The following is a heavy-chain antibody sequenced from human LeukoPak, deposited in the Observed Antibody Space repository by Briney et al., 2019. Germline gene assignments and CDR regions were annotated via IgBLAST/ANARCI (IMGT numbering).Heavy chain of an antibody. CDR2: ISSDGTNK. CDR1: RFTFSIFG. V-gene: IGHV3-30*03. CDR3: RAATRYLDYYYDY. Sequence: PGGSLRLSCAASRFTFSIFGMHWVRQAPGKGLEWIAVISSDGTNKYYADSVRGRFTISRDNSKDTPYLQMSSLRIEDTAIYYCRAATRYLDYYYDYWGQGTLVTVSS. J-gene: IGHJ4*02. D-gene: IGHD3-22*01.